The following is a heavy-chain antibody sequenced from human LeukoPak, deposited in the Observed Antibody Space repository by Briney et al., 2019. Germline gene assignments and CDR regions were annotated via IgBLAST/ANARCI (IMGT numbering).Heavy chain of an antibody. V-gene: IGHV3-15*07. J-gene: IGHJ4*02. CDR3: ITPLPYSAQ. CDR1: GFTFSSYA. D-gene: IGHD2-21*01. Sequence: GGSLRLSCAASGFTFSSYAMNWVRQAPGKGLEWVGRIKPKTDGETTEYAAPVKGRFSISRDDSKNMLYLQMNSLKTEDTAVYYCITPLPYSAQGGQGTLVTVSS. CDR2: IKPKTDGETT.